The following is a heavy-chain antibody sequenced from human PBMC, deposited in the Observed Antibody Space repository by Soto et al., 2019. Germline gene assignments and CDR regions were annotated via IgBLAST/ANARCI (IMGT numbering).Heavy chain of an antibody. CDR1: EFTVSSNF. CDR2: IYSGGST. J-gene: IGHJ4*02. D-gene: IGHD4-17*01. V-gene: IGHV3-66*01. Sequence: GGSLRLSCAASEFTVSSNFMSWVRQAPGKGLEWVSIIYSGGSTYYADSVKGRFTISRDNSKNTLYLQMNSLRADDTAVYYCASRRNPYGAYDYWGQGTLVTVS. CDR3: ASRRNPYGAYDY.